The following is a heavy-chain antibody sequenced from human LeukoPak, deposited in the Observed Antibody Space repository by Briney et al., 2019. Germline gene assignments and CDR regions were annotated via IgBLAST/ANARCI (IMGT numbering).Heavy chain of an antibody. CDR1: GGPVSSDSYY. Sequence: PSETLSLTCTVSGGPVSSDSYYWSWIRQPPGKGLEWIGYIYYTGSTNYNPSLKSRVTISVDMSKNQFSLKLTSVTAADTAVYYCATKGPRRGYFDYWGQGTLVAVSS. V-gene: IGHV4-61*01. CDR3: ATKGPRRGYFDY. CDR2: IYYTGST. J-gene: IGHJ4*02.